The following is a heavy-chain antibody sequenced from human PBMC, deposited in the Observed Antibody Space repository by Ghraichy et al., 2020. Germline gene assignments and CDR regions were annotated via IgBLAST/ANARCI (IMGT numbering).Heavy chain of an antibody. Sequence: GGSLRLSCAASGFTFSTYNMNWVRQAPGKGLEWISYISNIGSTIYYAGSVKGRFTISRDNAKNSLYLQMDSLSDEDTAVYYCARDRYFVGIAGAHDTFDVWGQGTMVTVSS. D-gene: IGHD6-13*01. CDR2: ISNIGSTI. CDR1: GFTFSTYN. V-gene: IGHV3-48*02. J-gene: IGHJ3*01. CDR3: ARDRYFVGIAGAHDTFDV.